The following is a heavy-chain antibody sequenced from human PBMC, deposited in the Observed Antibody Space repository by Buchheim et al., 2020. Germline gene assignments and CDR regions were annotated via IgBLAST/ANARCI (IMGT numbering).Heavy chain of an antibody. CDR2: IYYSGST. D-gene: IGHD3-10*01. J-gene: IGHJ6*02. Sequence: QLQLQESGPGLVKPSETLSLTCTVSGGSISSSSYYWGWIRQPPGKGLEWIGSIYYSGSTYYNPSLKSRVTISVDTSKNQFSLKLSSVTAADTAVYYCARYYYGSGSYKYYYYGMDVWGQGTT. V-gene: IGHV4-39*07. CDR1: GGSISSSSYY. CDR3: ARYYYGSGSYKYYYYGMDV.